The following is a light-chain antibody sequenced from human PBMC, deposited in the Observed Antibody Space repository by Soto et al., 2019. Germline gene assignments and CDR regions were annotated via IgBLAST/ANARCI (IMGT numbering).Light chain of an antibody. J-gene: IGLJ3*02. CDR2: GNT. CDR3: QSFDSSLNGWV. CDR1: SSNIGAGHD. Sequence: QSVLTQPPSVSGAPGQRVTISCTGSSSNIGAGHDVHWYQQVPGTAPKLLVSGNTNRPSGVPDRFSGSNSGTSASLAITGLKAEDEADYYCQSFDSSLNGWVFGGGTKLTVL. V-gene: IGLV1-40*01.